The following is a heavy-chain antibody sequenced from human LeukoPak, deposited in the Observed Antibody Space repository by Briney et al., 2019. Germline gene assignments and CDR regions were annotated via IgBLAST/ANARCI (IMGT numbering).Heavy chain of an antibody. CDR3: AKDLKWLRSRLDY. CDR1: GFTFSSYG. J-gene: IGHJ4*02. CDR2: IRYDGSNK. Sequence: GGSLRLSCAASGFTFSSYGMHWVRQAPGKGLEWVAFIRYDGSNKYYADSVKGRFTISRDNSKNTLYLQMNSLRAEDTAVYYCAKDLKWLRSRLDYWGQGTLVTVSS. V-gene: IGHV3-30*02. D-gene: IGHD5-12*01.